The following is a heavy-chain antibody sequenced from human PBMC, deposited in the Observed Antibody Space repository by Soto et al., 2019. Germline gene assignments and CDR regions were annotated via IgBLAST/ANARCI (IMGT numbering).Heavy chain of an antibody. CDR3: ASGGLATPIDY. CDR1: GGSISSSSYY. Sequence: PSETLSLTCTVSGGSISSSSYYWGWIRQPPGKGLEWIGSIYYSGSTYYNPSLKSRVTISVDTSKNQFSLKLSSVTAADTAVYYCASGGLATPIDYWGQGTLVTVSS. D-gene: IGHD6-19*01. J-gene: IGHJ4*02. CDR2: IYYSGST. V-gene: IGHV4-39*01.